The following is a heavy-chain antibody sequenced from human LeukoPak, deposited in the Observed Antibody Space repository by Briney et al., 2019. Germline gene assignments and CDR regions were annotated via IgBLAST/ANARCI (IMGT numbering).Heavy chain of an antibody. J-gene: IGHJ4*02. Sequence: SETLSLTCNVSGRSISSYFWTWIRHPAGKGLEWIGRIHASGTTNYNSSLKSRVSMSVDTSKNQFSLKLTSVTAADTAVYFCARDGADVYGRAFDYGGQGTLVSVSS. V-gene: IGHV4-4*07. D-gene: IGHD3-10*01. CDR2: IHASGTT. CDR3: ARDGADVYGRAFDY. CDR1: GRSISSYF.